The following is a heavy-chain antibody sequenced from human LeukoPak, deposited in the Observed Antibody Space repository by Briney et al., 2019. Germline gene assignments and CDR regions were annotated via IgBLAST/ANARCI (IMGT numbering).Heavy chain of an antibody. CDR2: INPSGGST. CDR1: GYTFTSYY. J-gene: IGHJ4*02. CDR3: ARGGSEVPHPYYFDY. Sequence: GASVKVSCKASGYTFTSYYMHWVRQAPGQGLEWMGIINPSGGSTSYAQKFQGRVTMTRDTSTSTVYMELSSLRSEDTAVYYCARGGSEVPHPYYFDYWGQGTLVTVSS. D-gene: IGHD3-10*01. V-gene: IGHV1-46*01.